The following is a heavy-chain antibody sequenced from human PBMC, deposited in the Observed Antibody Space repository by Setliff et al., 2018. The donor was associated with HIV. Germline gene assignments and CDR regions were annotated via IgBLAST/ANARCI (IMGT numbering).Heavy chain of an antibody. J-gene: IGHJ4*02. Sequence: PGGSLRLSCAASGFTFNTYSMNWVRQAPGKGLEWVSSISSSSTYIDYADSVKGRFTISRDNAKNSLYLQMNSLRAEDTAVYYCATGYFYDSSGYKHWGQGTLVTVS. CDR2: ISSSSTYI. V-gene: IGHV3-21*01. D-gene: IGHD3-22*01. CDR3: ATGYFYDSSGYKH. CDR1: GFTFNTYS.